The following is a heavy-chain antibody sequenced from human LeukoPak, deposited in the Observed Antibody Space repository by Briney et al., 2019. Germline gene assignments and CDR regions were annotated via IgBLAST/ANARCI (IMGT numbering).Heavy chain of an antibody. V-gene: IGHV3-48*03. J-gene: IGHJ5*02. Sequence: PGGSLRLSCAASGFTFSSYEMNWVRQAPGKGLEWVSYISSSGSTIYYADSVKGRFTISRDNSKNTLYLQINTLRAEDMAIYYCAKDCGWLHFCSWGQGTLVTVSS. D-gene: IGHD5-24*01. CDR2: ISSSGSTI. CDR1: GFTFSSYE. CDR3: AKDCGWLHFCS.